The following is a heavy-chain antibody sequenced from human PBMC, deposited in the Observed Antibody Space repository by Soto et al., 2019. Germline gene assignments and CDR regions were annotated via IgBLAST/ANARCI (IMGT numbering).Heavy chain of an antibody. J-gene: IGHJ4*01. CDR2: IYYTGWT. D-gene: IGHD3-3*01. CDR1: GGYINSCGYY. CDR3: ARAQTIFGVLTVFDF. Sequence: ASETLPLTCTVSGGYINSCGYYCNCICQPPVKGLEWIGYIYYTGWTSYNPSLTRLVTMSVDTSKNQFSLTLSSVTAADTAVYYCARAQTIFGVLTVFDFWGHGTLVTVS. V-gene: IGHV4-31*01.